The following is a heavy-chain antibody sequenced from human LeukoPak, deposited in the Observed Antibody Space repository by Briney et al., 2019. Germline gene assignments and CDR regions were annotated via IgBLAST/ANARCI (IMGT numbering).Heavy chain of an antibody. Sequence: PGGSLRLSCAASGFAFSSYAMSSVRQAPGKGLEWVSSISGSGGTTYYADSVKGRFTISRDNTKNTLYLQMNSLRPDDMAVYYCAKGNGKAAAGSVVDYWGQGTLVTVSS. CDR2: ISGSGGTT. CDR3: AKGNGKAAAGSVVDY. J-gene: IGHJ4*02. V-gene: IGHV3-23*01. D-gene: IGHD6-13*01. CDR1: GFAFSSYA.